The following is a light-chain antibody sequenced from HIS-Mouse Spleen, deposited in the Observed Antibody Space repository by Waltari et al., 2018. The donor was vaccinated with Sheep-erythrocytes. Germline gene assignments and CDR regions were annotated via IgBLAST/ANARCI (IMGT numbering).Light chain of an antibody. J-gene: IGLJ2*01. CDR1: SGHSSYA. Sequence: QLVLTQSPSASASLGASVKLTCTLSSGHSSYAIAWHQQQPEKGPRHLMKLNSDGGHSKGDGIPARFSGSSSGAGRYLTISSLQSEDEADYYCQTWGTGIHVVFGGGTKLTVL. CDR3: QTWGTGIHVV. CDR2: LNSDGGH. V-gene: IGLV4-69*01.